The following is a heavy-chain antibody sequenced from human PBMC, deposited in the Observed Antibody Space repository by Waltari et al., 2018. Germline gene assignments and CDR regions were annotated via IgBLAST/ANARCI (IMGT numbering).Heavy chain of an antibody. CDR1: GGSISGFY. V-gene: IGHV4-59*01. CDR2: IYYTGST. CDR3: ARGGGGDWEWFDP. D-gene: IGHD2-21*02. J-gene: IGHJ5*02. Sequence: QVQLQESGPSPLKPSETLSLICTVSGGSISGFYWGWVRQPPGKGLDWIGYIYYTGSTNFNPSLKSRVTMSVDTSKNQFSLKLSSVTAADTAFYYCARGGGGDWEWFDPWGQGTLVTVSS.